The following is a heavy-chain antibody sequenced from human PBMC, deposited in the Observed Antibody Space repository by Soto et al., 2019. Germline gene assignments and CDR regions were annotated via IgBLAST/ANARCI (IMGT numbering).Heavy chain of an antibody. CDR1: GFTFSSYA. Sequence: PGGPLRLSCAAFGFTFSSYAMHWVRQAPGKGLEWVAVISHDGSNKYYADSVKGRFTISRDNSKNTLYLQMNSLRAEDTAVYYCARDSAAAGTTYYYYGMDVWGQGTTVTVSS. J-gene: IGHJ6*02. D-gene: IGHD6-13*01. CDR2: ISHDGSNK. V-gene: IGHV3-30-3*01. CDR3: ARDSAAAGTTYYYYGMDV.